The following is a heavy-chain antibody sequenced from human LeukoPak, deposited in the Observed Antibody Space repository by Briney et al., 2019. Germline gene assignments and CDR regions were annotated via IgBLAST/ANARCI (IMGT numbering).Heavy chain of an antibody. Sequence: GGSLRLSCAASGFTFSSYWMSWVRQAPGKGLEWVAYISSSDRTISGSTIYYADSVKGRFTISRDNAKNSLYLQMNSLRAEDTAVYYCARDDYDSSTPYYFDYWGQGTLVTVSS. J-gene: IGHJ4*02. CDR3: ARDDYDSSTPYYFDY. CDR1: GFTFSSYW. D-gene: IGHD3-22*01. CDR2: ISSSDRTISGSTI. V-gene: IGHV3-48*04.